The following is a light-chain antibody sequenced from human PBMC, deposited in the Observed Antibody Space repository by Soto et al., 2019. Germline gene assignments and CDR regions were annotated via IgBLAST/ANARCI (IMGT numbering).Light chain of an antibody. Sequence: QSALTQPASVSGSPGQSITISCTGTSSDVGAYNFVSWYQQHPGKAPKLMIYDVSNRPSGVSNRISGSKSGNTASLTISGLQAEDEADYYCTSHTSSGSLVFGTGTSSPS. V-gene: IGLV2-14*03. J-gene: IGLJ1*01. CDR3: TSHTSSGSLV. CDR1: SSDVGAYNF. CDR2: DVS.